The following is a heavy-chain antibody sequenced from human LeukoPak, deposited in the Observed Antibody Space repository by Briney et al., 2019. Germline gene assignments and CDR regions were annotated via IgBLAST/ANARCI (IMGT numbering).Heavy chain of an antibody. CDR1: GGSISSGGYY. CDR3: ASVFITGTNYFAY. J-gene: IGHJ4*02. CDR2: IYYSGST. Sequence: PSETLSLTCTVSGGSISSGGYYWSWIRQHPGKGLEWIGYIYYSGSTYYNPSLKSRVTISVDTSKNQFSLKLSSVTAADTAVYYCASVFITGTNYFAYWGQGTLVTVSS. D-gene: IGHD1/OR15-1a*01. V-gene: IGHV4-31*03.